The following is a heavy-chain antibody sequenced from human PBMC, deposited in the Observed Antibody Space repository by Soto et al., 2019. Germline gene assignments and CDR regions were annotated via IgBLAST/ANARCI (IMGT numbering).Heavy chain of an antibody. Sequence: GGSLRLSCAASGFTFSSYGMHWVRQAPGKGLEWVAVIWYDGSNKYYADSVKGRFTISRDNSKNTLYLQMNSLRAEDTAVYYCAREADILTGYLDYWGQGTLVTVSS. CDR2: IWYDGSNK. CDR1: GFTFSSYG. J-gene: IGHJ4*02. CDR3: AREADILTGYLDY. V-gene: IGHV3-33*01. D-gene: IGHD3-9*01.